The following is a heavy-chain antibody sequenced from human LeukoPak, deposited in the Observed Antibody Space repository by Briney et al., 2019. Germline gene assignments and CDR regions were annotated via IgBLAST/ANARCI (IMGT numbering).Heavy chain of an antibody. J-gene: IGHJ4*02. V-gene: IGHV3-30-3*01. CDR3: ARAPGGFDY. D-gene: IGHD2-15*01. CDR2: ISYDENNK. Sequence: PGGSLRLSCAASGFTFSSYWMHWVRQAPGKGLEWVAVISYDENNKYYTDSVKGRFTISRDNSKNTLYLHLTSLRPEDTALYYCARAPGGFDYWGQGTLVTVSS. CDR1: GFTFSSYW.